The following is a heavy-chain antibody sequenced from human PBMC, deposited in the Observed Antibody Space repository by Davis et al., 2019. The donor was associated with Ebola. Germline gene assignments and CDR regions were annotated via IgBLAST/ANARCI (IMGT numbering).Heavy chain of an antibody. CDR1: GYTFTSYG. CDR2: INAGNGNT. D-gene: IGHD6-19*01. J-gene: IGHJ5*02. Sequence: AASVQVSCKASGYTFTSYGISWVRQAPGQRLEWMGWINAGNGNTKYSQKFQGRVTITRHTSASTAYMELSSLRSEDTAVYYCAVFSSGWYLSSWGQGTLVTVSS. V-gene: IGHV1-3*01. CDR3: AVFSSGWYLSS.